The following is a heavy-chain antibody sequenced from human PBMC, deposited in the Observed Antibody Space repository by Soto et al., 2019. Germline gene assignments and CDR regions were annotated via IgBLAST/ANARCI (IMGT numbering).Heavy chain of an antibody. CDR2: IRSKAYGGTT. J-gene: IGHJ4*02. CDR3: TILQYPFGGVIDY. Sequence: GGSLRLSCTASGFTFGDYAMSWVRQAPGKGLEWVGSIRSKAYGGTTEYAASVKGRFTISRDDSKSIAYLQMNNLKTEDTAVYYCTILQYPFGGVIDYWGQGTLVTVSS. V-gene: IGHV3-49*04. D-gene: IGHD3-16*01. CDR1: GFTFGDYA.